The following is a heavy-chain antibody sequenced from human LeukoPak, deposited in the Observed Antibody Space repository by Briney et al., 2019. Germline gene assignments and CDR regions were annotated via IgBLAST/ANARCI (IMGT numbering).Heavy chain of an antibody. CDR3: ARGGDDSSGYYYYGMDV. Sequence: TSETLSLTCAVSGGSISSGGYPWSWIRQPPGKGLEWIGYIYHSGSTYYNPSLKSRVTISVDRSKNQFSLKLSSVTAADTAVYYCARGGDDSSGYYYYGMDVWGQGTTVTVSS. CDR1: GGSISSGGYP. CDR2: IYHSGST. V-gene: IGHV4-30-2*01. J-gene: IGHJ6*02. D-gene: IGHD3-22*01.